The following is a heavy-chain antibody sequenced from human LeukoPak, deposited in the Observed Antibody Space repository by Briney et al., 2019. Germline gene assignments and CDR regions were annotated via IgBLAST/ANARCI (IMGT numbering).Heavy chain of an antibody. J-gene: IGHJ4*02. D-gene: IGHD1-1*01. Sequence: GGSLRLSCAASGFTFSNYAMNWVRQAPGRGLEWVSAISGSSDSTYYADSVKGRFTISRDDSKNTLYLQMNSLRAEDTAVYYCAKRSGATSGYFDYWGQGTLVTVSS. CDR1: GFTFSNYA. V-gene: IGHV3-23*01. CDR3: AKRSGATSGYFDY. CDR2: ISGSSDST.